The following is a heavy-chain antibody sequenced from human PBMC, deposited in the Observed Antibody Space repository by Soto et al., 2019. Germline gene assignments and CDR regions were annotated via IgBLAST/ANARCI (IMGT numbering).Heavy chain of an antibody. J-gene: IGHJ4*02. V-gene: IGHV3-7*01. CDR2: IKQDGSEK. Sequence: GGSLRLSCAASGFTFSSYWMSWVRQAPGKGLEWVANIKQDGSEKYYVDSVKGRFTISRDNAKNSLYLQMNSLRAEDTAVYYCARDLLGYDFGSGYYPNNYFDYWGQGTLVTVSS. CDR1: GFTFSSYW. D-gene: IGHD3-3*01. CDR3: ARDLLGYDFGSGYYPNNYFDY.